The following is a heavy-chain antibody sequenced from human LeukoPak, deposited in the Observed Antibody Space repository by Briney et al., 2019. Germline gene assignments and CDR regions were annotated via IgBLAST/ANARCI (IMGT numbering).Heavy chain of an antibody. Sequence: PGGSLRLSCGASGFSFMTYSMHWVRQAPGKGLEWVSSISSSSSYIYYADSVKGRFTISRDNAKNSLYLQMNSLRAEDTAVYYCARDFEEIAVLLPFDYWGQGTLVTVSS. CDR1: GFSFMTYS. V-gene: IGHV3-21*01. CDR3: ARDFEEIAVLLPFDY. J-gene: IGHJ4*02. CDR2: ISSSSSYI. D-gene: IGHD3-16*01.